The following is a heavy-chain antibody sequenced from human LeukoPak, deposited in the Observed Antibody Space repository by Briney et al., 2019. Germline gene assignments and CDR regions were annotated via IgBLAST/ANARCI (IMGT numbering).Heavy chain of an antibody. CDR1: GFTFSDYY. J-gene: IGHJ4*02. CDR3: ARSAGGTQLWLPRFDY. CDR2: ISSSGSSI. V-gene: IGHV3-11*01. Sequence: PGGSLRLSCAASGFTFSDYYMSWIRQAPGKGLEWVSYISSSGSSIYYADSVKGRFTISRDNAKNSLYLQMNSLRAEDTAVYYCARSAGGTQLWLPRFDYWGQGTLDTVSS. D-gene: IGHD5-18*01.